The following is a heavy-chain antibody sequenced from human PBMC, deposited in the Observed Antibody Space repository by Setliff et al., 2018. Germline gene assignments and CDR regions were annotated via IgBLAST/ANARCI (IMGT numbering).Heavy chain of an antibody. D-gene: IGHD2-21*02. V-gene: IGHV4-34*01. J-gene: IGHJ6*03. Sequence: KPSETLSLTCAVYGGSFSSFYWSWIRQPPGKGLEWIGEINHSGTTNYNPSLKGRFTISRDNAKNSLYLQINSLRADDTAVYYCARDLNVDDCGGDCHLPFYYYYLDVWGKGTTVTVSS. CDR2: INHSGTT. CDR1: GGSFSSFY. CDR3: ARDLNVDDCGGDCHLPFYYYYLDV.